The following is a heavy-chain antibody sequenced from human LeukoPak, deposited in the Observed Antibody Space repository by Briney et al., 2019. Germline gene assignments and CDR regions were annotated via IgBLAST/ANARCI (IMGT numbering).Heavy chain of an antibody. CDR3: ARRPVETSNFGAFDI. J-gene: IGHJ3*02. V-gene: IGHV5-51*01. Sequence: KLGESLKISCKGSGYILTTYWLGWVRQMPGKGLEWVAIIYPANSDTRYSPSFQGQVTISADKSISTAYLQWSSLKASDTAIYYCARRPVETSNFGAFDIWGQGTIVTVSS. CDR1: GYILTTYW. CDR2: IYPANSDT. D-gene: IGHD4-11*01.